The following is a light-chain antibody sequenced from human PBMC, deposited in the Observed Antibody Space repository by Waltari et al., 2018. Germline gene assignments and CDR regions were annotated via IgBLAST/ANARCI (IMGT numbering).Light chain of an antibody. J-gene: IGKJ1*01. V-gene: IGKV3-11*01. Sequence: EIVLPQSPAPLSLSPRERATLSCRASQSVRSYLAWYQQKPGQAPRLLIYDASNRATGIPARFSGSGSGTDFTLTISSLEPEDFAVYYCQHRGTFGQGTRVEIK. CDR1: QSVRSY. CDR2: DAS. CDR3: QHRGT.